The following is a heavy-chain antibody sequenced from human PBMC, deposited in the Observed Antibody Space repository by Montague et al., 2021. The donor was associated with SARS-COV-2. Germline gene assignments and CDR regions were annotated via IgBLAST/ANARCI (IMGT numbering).Heavy chain of an antibody. V-gene: IGHV4-34*01. CDR2: ITHSGST. Sequence: SETLSLTCAVYVGSFSACYWSWIRQPPGKGLDWIGEITHSGSTNSNPSLRRRITILLSTSKNPFSLKLSSVTAADTAVYYCARIGDGYNAPPGYWGQGTLVTVSS. D-gene: IGHD5-24*01. CDR1: VGSFSACY. J-gene: IGHJ4*02. CDR3: ARIGDGYNAPPGY.